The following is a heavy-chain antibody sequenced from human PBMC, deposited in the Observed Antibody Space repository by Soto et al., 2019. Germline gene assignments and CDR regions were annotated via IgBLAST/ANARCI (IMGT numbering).Heavy chain of an antibody. Sequence: TSETLSLTCTVSGGSISSGTYYWSWIRQFPGKGLEWIGYIYHSGSTNYNPSLKSRVTISVDTSKNQFSLKLSSVTAADTAVYYCARGQGTIFGVVIRSKPDYYYYMDVWGKGTTVTVSS. J-gene: IGHJ6*03. V-gene: IGHV4-39*07. CDR1: GGSISSGTYY. D-gene: IGHD3-3*01. CDR2: IYHSGST. CDR3: ARGQGTIFGVVIRSKPDYYYYMDV.